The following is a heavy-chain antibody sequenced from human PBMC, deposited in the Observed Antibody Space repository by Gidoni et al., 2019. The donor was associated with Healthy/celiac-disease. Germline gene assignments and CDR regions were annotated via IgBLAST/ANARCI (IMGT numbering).Heavy chain of an antibody. D-gene: IGHD2-2*01. CDR3: TYIVVVPAAHNYYYGMDV. Sequence: EVQLVESGGGLVQPGRSLRLSCTASGFPFGAYPMRWFRQAPGKGLEWVGFIRSKAYGGTTEYAASVKGRFTISRDDSKSIAYLQMNSLKTEDTAVYYCTYIVVVPAAHNYYYGMDVWGQGTTVTVSS. CDR1: GFPFGAYP. V-gene: IGHV3-49*03. CDR2: IRSKAYGGTT. J-gene: IGHJ6*02.